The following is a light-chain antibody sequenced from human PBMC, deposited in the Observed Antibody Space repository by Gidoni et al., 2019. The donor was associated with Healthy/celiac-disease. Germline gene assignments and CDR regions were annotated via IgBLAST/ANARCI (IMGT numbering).Light chain of an antibody. CDR2: DAS. V-gene: IGKV1-5*01. Sequence: DNQTTQSPSTLPASVADRVTITCRASQSISSWLAWYQQKPGKAPKLLIYDASSLESGVPSRFSGSGSGTEFTLTISSLQPDDFATYYCQQYNSYLYTFGQGTKLEIK. CDR1: QSISSW. J-gene: IGKJ2*01. CDR3: QQYNSYLYT.